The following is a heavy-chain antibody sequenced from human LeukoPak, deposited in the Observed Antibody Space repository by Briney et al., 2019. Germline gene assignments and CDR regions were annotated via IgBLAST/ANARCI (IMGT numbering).Heavy chain of an antibody. CDR1: GGSISIYY. CDR2: IYYSGST. D-gene: IGHD3-22*01. V-gene: IGHV4-59*01. J-gene: IGHJ4*02. CDR3: ARGGYYYGSGTPAGTYDSSGYYYAIRRGLEYYFDY. Sequence: SETLSLTCTVSGGSISIYYWSWIRQPPGKGLEWIGYIYYSGSTNYNPSLKSRVTISVDTSKNQFSLKLSSVTAADTAVYYCARGGYYYGSGTPAGTYDSSGYYYAIRRGLEYYFDYWGQGTLVTVSS.